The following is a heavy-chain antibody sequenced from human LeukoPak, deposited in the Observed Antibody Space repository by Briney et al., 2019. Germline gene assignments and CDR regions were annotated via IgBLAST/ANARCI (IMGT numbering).Heavy chain of an antibody. V-gene: IGHV3-66*01. CDR2: IYSGGST. J-gene: IGHJ6*02. CDR3: ARDYDFWSSDV. D-gene: IGHD3-3*01. CDR1: GFTFSSYW. Sequence: GGSLRLSCAASGFTFSSYWMSWVRQAPGKGLEWVSVIYSGGSTYYADSVKGRFTISRDNSKNTLYLQMNSLGAEDTAVYYCARDYDFWSSDVWGQGTTVTVSS.